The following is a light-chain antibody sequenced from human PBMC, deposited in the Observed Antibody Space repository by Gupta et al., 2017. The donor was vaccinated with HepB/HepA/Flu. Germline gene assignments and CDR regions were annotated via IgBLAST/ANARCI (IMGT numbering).Light chain of an antibody. J-gene: IGLJ1*01. CDR2: GKN. CDR1: SLRSYY. CDR3: NSRDSSGNHQV. V-gene: IGLV3-19*01. Sequence: SSELTQDPAVSVALGQTVRITCQGDSLRSYYASWYQQNPGQAPVLVIYGKNNRPSGIPDRFSGSSSGNTASLTFTGAQAEDEADYYCNSRDSSGNHQVFGTGTKVTVL.